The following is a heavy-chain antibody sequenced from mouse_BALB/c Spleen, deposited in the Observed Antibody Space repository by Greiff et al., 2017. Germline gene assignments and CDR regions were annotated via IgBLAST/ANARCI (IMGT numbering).Heavy chain of an antibody. CDR1: GFTFSSYA. D-gene: IGHD3-1*01. CDR3: ARQGLREWCAY. Sequence: DVKLVESGGGLVKPGGSLKLSCAASGFTFSSYAMSWVRQTPEKRLEWVATISSGGSYTYYPDSVKGRFTISRDNAKNTLYLQMSSLRSEDTAMYYCARQGLREWCAYWGPGTLVTVSA. V-gene: IGHV5-9-3*01. CDR2: ISSGGSYT. J-gene: IGHJ3*01.